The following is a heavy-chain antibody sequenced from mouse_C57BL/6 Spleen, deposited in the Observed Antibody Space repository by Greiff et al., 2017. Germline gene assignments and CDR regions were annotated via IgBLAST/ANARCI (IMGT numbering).Heavy chain of an antibody. CDR2: ISSGSSTI. CDR3: ARNYGSSWDY. J-gene: IGHJ4*01. Sequence: DVKLVESGGGLVKPGGSLKLSCAASGFTFSDYGMHWVRQAPEKGLEWVAYISSGSSTIYYADNVKGRFTISSDNAKNTLFLQMTSLRSEDTAMYYCARNYGSSWDYWGQGTSVTVSS. D-gene: IGHD1-1*01. V-gene: IGHV5-17*01. CDR1: GFTFSDYG.